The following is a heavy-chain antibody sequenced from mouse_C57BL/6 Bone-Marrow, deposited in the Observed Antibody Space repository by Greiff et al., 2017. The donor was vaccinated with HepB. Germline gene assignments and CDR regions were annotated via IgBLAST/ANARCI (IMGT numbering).Heavy chain of an antibody. CDR1: GYTFTDHI. D-gene: IGHD4-1*01. V-gene: IGHV1-81*01. Sequence: VQLQQSGAELASPGASVTLSCKASGYTFTDHIMNWVKKRPGQGLEWIGEIYPRSGNTYYNEKFKGKATLTADKSSSTAYMELRSLTSEDSAVYFCARPKELTGFFAYWGQGTLVTVSA. J-gene: IGHJ3*01. CDR3: ARPKELTGFFAY. CDR2: IYPRSGNT.